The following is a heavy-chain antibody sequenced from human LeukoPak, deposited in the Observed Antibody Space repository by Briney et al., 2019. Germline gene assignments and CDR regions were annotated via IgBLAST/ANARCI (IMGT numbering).Heavy chain of an antibody. V-gene: IGHV4-59*01. Sequence: SETLSLTCTVSGGSISSYYWSWIRQPPGKGLEYIGYIYFSGSTNYNPSLKSRVTISVDTSKNQFSLKLSSVTAADTAVYYCARDGGKGWLWFDYWGQGTLVTVSS. CDR2: IYFSGST. J-gene: IGHJ4*02. CDR3: ARDGGKGWLWFDY. D-gene: IGHD3-9*01. CDR1: GGSISSYY.